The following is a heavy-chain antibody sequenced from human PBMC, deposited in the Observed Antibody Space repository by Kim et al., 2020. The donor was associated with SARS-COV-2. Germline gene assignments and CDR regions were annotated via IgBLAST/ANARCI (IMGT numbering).Heavy chain of an antibody. D-gene: IGHD3-3*01. CDR2: ISYDGSNK. J-gene: IGHJ3*02. Sequence: GGSLRLSCAASGFTFSSYAMHWVRQAPGKGLEWVAVISYDGSNKYYADSVKGRFTISRDNSKNTLYLQMNSLRAEDTAVYYCARFSGGYYDFWSGGGGDAFDIWGQGTMVTVSS. CDR1: GFTFSSYA. V-gene: IGHV3-30-3*01. CDR3: ARFSGGYYDFWSGGGGDAFDI.